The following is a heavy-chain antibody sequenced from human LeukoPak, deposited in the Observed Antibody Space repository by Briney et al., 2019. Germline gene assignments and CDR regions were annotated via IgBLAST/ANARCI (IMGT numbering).Heavy chain of an antibody. Sequence: GGSLRLSCAASGFTFSTYSMNWVRQAPGKGLEWVSYISTSSSTMYYADSVKGRFTISRGNARNSLYLQMNSLRAEDTAVYYCARDREKQQLPQFFYYYYMDVWGKGTTVTVSS. CDR3: ARDREKQQLPQFFYYYYMDV. D-gene: IGHD6-13*01. CDR1: GFTFSTYS. V-gene: IGHV3-48*01. CDR2: ISTSSSTM. J-gene: IGHJ6*03.